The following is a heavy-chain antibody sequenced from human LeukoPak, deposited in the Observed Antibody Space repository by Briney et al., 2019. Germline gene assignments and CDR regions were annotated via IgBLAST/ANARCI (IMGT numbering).Heavy chain of an antibody. V-gene: IGHV3-48*02. Sequence: PGGSLRLSCAASGFTFSSYGMNWVRQAPGKGLEWVSYISSSSSTIYYADSVRGRFTISRDNAKNSLYLQMNSLRDEDTAVYYCAREEYDCSGGSCYSAFDIWGQGTMVTVSS. CDR2: ISSSSSTI. CDR3: AREEYDCSGGSCYSAFDI. CDR1: GFTFSSYG. J-gene: IGHJ3*02. D-gene: IGHD2-15*01.